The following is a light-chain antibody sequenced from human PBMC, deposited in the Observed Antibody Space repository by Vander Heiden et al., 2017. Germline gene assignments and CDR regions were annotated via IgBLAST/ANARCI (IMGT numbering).Light chain of an antibody. V-gene: IGKV2-28*01. CDR3: MQALDPPLT. CDR1: TCLQHYHRYNY. J-gene: IGKJ4*01. Sequence: VMTPSPPASLVSPAEQTSIPCRSSTCLQHYHRYNYLVWYLQKPGQPPQLLIYFGSNRASGVPDRVSGSGSGTEFTLKISRVEAEDAGFYYCMQALDPPLTFGGGTKVEIK. CDR2: FGS.